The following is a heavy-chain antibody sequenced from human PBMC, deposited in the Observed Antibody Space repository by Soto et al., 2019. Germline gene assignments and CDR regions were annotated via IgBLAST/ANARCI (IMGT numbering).Heavy chain of an antibody. CDR2: IKQDVSEK. J-gene: IGHJ4*02. CDR1: GFTFSSYW. V-gene: IGHV3-7*01. CDR3: ERDLYSSPFAFDY. Sequence: SCAASGFTFSSYWMSWVRQAPGKGLEWVANIKQDVSEKYYVDSVKGRFTISRDNAKNSLYLQMNSLRAEDTAVYYCERDLYSSPFAFDYWGQGTMVTVSS. D-gene: IGHD5-18*01.